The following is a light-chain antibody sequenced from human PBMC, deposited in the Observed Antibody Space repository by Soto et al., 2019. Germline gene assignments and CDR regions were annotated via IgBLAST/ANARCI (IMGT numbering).Light chain of an antibody. CDR1: SSNIGSNY. V-gene: IGLV1-47*01. Sequence: QSVLTQPPSASGTPGQRVTMSCSGSSSNIGSNYVYWYQQLPGTAPKLLIYRNNQRPSGVPDRFSGSKSGTSASLAISGLRSEDEADYYCAAWDDSLSGWVFGGGTKVTVL. CDR3: AAWDDSLSGWV. J-gene: IGLJ3*02. CDR2: RNN.